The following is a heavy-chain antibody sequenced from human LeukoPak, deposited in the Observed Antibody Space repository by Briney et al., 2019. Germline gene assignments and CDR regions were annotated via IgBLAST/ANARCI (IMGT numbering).Heavy chain of an antibody. CDR1: GASISNYY. V-gene: IGHV4-4*07. CDR2: IDATGGT. J-gene: IGHJ6*03. CDR3: ARVVKPYYYYMDV. Sequence: SETLSLTCTVSGASISNYYWSWIRQPAGKGLEWIGHIDATGGTNYSPSLKSRVTMSIDTSKDQFSLNLSTVTAADTAVYYCARVVKPYYYYMDVWGRGTTVTISS.